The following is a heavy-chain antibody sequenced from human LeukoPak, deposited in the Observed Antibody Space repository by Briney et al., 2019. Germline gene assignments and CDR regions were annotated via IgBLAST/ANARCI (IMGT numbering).Heavy chain of an antibody. J-gene: IGHJ2*01. Sequence: ASVKVSCKASGGTFSSYAISWVRQAPGQGLEWMGGIIPIFGTANYAQKFQGRVTITADESTSTAYMELSSLRSEDTAVYYCARGEYSSSWRGIDWYFDLWGRGTLVTVSS. D-gene: IGHD6-13*01. V-gene: IGHV1-69*13. CDR2: IIPIFGTA. CDR1: GGTFSSYA. CDR3: ARGEYSSSWRGIDWYFDL.